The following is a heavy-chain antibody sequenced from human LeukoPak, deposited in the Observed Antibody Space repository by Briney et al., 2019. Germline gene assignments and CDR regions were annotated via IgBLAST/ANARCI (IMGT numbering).Heavy chain of an antibody. CDR3: AKTPGSAATDY. CDR2: IDYSGGST. V-gene: IGHV3-23*01. CDR1: GFTLSSYE. Sequence: PGGSLRLSCTASGFTLSSYEMSWIRQAPGKGLEWVSSIDYSGGSTYYADSVKGRFTISRDNSKNTLYLQMNSLRAEDTAVYYCAKTPGSAATDYWGQGTLVTVSS. D-gene: IGHD6-25*01. J-gene: IGHJ4*02.